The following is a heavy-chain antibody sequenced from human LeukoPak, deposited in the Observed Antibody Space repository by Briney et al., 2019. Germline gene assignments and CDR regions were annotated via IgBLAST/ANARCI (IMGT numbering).Heavy chain of an antibody. D-gene: IGHD6-19*01. CDR1: GFTFSSYG. CDR3: ARQTSSGWN. CDR2: IKQDGSEK. Sequence: GRSLRLSCAASGFTFSSYGMHWVRQAPGKGLEWVANIKQDGSEKYYVDSVKGRFTISRDNAKNSLYLQMNSLRAEDTAVYYCARQTSSGWNWGQGTLVTVSS. J-gene: IGHJ4*02. V-gene: IGHV3-7*03.